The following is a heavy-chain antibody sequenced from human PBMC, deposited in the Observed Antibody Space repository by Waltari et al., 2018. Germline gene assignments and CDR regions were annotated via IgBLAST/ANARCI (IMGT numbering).Heavy chain of an antibody. V-gene: IGHV4-34*01. J-gene: IGHJ4*02. D-gene: IGHD1-26*01. CDR3: ARRRSGTYFRSFDY. Sequence: QVHLQQWGAGLLKPSETLSLTCAAYGGSFSGYCWSWIRQSPGKGLQWIGEINHTGSANYNPSLKSRLTISIDTSKNQFSLMLTSVTAADTAVYYCARRRSGTYFRSFDYWGQGPLVTVSS. CDR2: INHTGSA. CDR1: GGSFSGYC.